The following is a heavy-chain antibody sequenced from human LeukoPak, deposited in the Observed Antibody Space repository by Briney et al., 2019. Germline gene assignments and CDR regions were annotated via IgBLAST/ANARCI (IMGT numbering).Heavy chain of an antibody. CDR3: ARQPTVTTGYYYYYYGMDV. V-gene: IGHV5-51*01. CDR1: GYSFTSYW. D-gene: IGHD4-17*01. CDR2: IYPGDSDT. J-gene: IGHJ6*02. Sequence: GESLKISCKGSGYSFTSYWIGWVRQMPGKGLEWMGIIYPGDSDTRYSPSFQGQVTISADKSISTAYLQWSSLKASDTAMYYCARQPTVTTGYYYYYYGMDVWGQGTTVTVSS.